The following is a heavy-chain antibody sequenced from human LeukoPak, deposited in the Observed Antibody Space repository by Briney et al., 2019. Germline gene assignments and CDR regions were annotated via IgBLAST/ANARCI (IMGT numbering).Heavy chain of an antibody. CDR3: AKATTRGGTSNYYYYGMDV. Sequence: PGGSLRLSCEASGFTFGTYAMTWVRQGPGKGLEWVSVISGDGDLTYYTNSVKGWFTISRDNSKNTLYLQMNSLRADDAALYYCAKATTRGGTSNYYYYGMDVWGHGTTVTVSS. J-gene: IGHJ6*02. CDR1: GFTFGTYA. V-gene: IGHV3-23*01. CDR2: ISGDGDLT. D-gene: IGHD1-1*01.